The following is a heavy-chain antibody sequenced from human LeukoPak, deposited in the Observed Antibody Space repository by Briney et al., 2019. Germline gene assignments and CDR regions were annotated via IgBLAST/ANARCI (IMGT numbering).Heavy chain of an antibody. D-gene: IGHD2-2*01. J-gene: IGHJ4*02. CDR1: GYSFTSYW. CDR3: ARVSYDCSSTSCYLDY. V-gene: IGHV5-51*01. Sequence: GESLKISCKGSGYSFTSYWIGWVRPMPGKGLEWMGIIYPGDSDTRYSPSFQGQVTISADKSISTAYLQWSSLKASDTAMYYCARVSYDCSSTSCYLDYWGQGTLVTVSS. CDR2: IYPGDSDT.